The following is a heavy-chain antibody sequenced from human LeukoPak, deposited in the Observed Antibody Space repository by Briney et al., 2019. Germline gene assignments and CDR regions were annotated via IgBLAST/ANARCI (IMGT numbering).Heavy chain of an antibody. D-gene: IGHD6-6*01. V-gene: IGHV1-69*13. Sequence: SVKVSCKASGGTFISYAISWVRQAPGQGLEWMGGIIPIFGTANYALKFQGRVTITADESTSTAYMELSSLRSEDTAVYYCARDGTVAARLHYYYYYMDVWGKGTTVTVSS. J-gene: IGHJ6*03. CDR1: GGTFISYA. CDR3: ARDGTVAARLHYYYYYMDV. CDR2: IIPIFGTA.